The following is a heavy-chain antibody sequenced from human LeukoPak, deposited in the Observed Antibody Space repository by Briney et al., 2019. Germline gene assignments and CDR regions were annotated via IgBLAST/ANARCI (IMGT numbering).Heavy chain of an antibody. CDR1: GFTFTSYG. D-gene: IGHD5-12*01. J-gene: IGHJ4*02. CDR3: ARGYSGYSSRGFDY. Sequence: GGSLRLSCEVSGFTFTSYGMHWVRQAPGKGLEWVADIWYDGSNKYYAESVKGRFTISRDNSKNTVFLQMSSLRADDTAVYYCARGYSGYSSRGFDYWGQGTLVSVSS. CDR2: IWYDGSNK. V-gene: IGHV3-33*01.